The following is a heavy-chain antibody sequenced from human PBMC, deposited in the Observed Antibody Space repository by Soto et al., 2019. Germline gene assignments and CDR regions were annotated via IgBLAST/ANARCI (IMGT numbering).Heavy chain of an antibody. Sequence: ASVKVSCKASGYTFTSYGISWARQAPGQGLEWMGWISAYNGNTNYAQKLQGRVTMTTDTSTSTAYMELRSLRSDDTAVYFCARALGYYDFWSGYSFGYWGQGTLVTVSS. CDR1: GYTFTSYG. CDR3: ARALGYYDFWSGYSFGY. J-gene: IGHJ4*02. CDR2: ISAYNGNT. V-gene: IGHV1-18*01. D-gene: IGHD3-3*01.